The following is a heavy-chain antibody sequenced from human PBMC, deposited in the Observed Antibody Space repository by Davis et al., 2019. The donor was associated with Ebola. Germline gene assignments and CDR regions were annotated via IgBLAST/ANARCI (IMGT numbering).Heavy chain of an antibody. CDR2: ISWNSNSI. V-gene: IGHV3-9*01. CDR1: GFTFDDYA. CDR3: AKDSQENRIAVAPSDFDY. Sequence: GGSLRLSCAASGFTFDDYAMHWVRQAPGKGLEWVSGISWNSNSIGYAGSVKGRFTISRDNAKDSLYLQMNSLGAEDTALYYCAKDSQENRIAVAPSDFDYWGQGTLVTVSS. D-gene: IGHD6-19*01. J-gene: IGHJ4*02.